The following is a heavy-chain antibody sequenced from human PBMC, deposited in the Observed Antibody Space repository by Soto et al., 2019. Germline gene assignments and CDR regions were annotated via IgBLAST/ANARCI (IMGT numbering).Heavy chain of an antibody. CDR2: INHSGST. Sequence: SETLSLTCAVYGGSFSGYYWSWIRQPPGKGLEWIGEINHSGSTNYNPSLKSRVTISVDTSKNQFSLKLSSVTAADTAVYYCAGIAACQGLKYSPNPPPYYHYYMDVWGKGTTVTVSS. J-gene: IGHJ6*03. D-gene: IGHD6-6*01. V-gene: IGHV4-34*01. CDR1: GGSFSGYY. CDR3: AGIAACQGLKYSPNPPPYYHYYMDV.